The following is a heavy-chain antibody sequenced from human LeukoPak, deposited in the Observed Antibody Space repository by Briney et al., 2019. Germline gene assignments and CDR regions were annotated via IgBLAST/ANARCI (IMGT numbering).Heavy chain of an antibody. V-gene: IGHV3-23*01. D-gene: IGHD3-22*01. J-gene: IGHJ4*02. CDR3: AKGSYYDSSWSFYFDY. CDR2: ISGSGDNT. CDR1: GFTFSSYA. Sequence: GGSLRLSCAASGFTFSSYAMSWVRQAPGKGLEWVSGISGSGDNTYYADSVKGRFTISRDNSKNTLYVQVNSLGTEDTAAYYWAKGSYYDSSWSFYFDYWGQGTLVTVSS.